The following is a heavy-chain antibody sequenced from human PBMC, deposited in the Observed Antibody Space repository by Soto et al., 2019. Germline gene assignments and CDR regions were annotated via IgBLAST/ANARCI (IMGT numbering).Heavy chain of an antibody. D-gene: IGHD2-15*01. J-gene: IGHJ4*02. CDR3: ARAEMVAAQGSDY. CDR2: ISSSSSYI. Sequence: EVQLVESGGGLVKPGGSLRLSCAASGFTFSSYSMTWVRQAPGKGLEWVSSISSSSSYIYYADSVKGRFTISRDNAKNSLYLQMNSLRAEDTAVYYCARAEMVAAQGSDYWGQGTLVTVSS. V-gene: IGHV3-21*01. CDR1: GFTFSSYS.